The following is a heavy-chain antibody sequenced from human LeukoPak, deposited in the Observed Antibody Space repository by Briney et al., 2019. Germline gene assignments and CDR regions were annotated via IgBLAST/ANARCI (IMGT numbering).Heavy chain of an antibody. CDR3: ASISSPNDY. Sequence: GGSLRLSCAASGFTFSSYWMSWVRQAPGKGLEWVANIKQDGTEKYYVDSVKGRFTISRDNAKNSLYLQMNSLSAEDTAVYYCASISSPNDYWGQGTLVTVSS. V-gene: IGHV3-7*01. D-gene: IGHD3-10*01. J-gene: IGHJ4*02. CDR1: GFTFSSYW. CDR2: IKQDGTEK.